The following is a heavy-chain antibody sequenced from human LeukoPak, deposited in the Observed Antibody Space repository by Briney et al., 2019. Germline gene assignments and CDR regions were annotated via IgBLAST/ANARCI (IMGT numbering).Heavy chain of an antibody. V-gene: IGHV3-21*01. CDR2: ISSSSSYI. J-gene: IGHJ5*02. CDR1: GFTFSSYS. D-gene: IGHD3-10*01. CDR3: ARRSTGSRYNWFDP. Sequence: GGSLRLSCAASGFTFSSYSMTWVRQAPGKGLEWVSSISSSSSYIYYADSVKGRFTISRDNAKNSLYLQMNSLRAEDTAVYYCARRSTGSRYNWFDPWGQGTLVTVSS.